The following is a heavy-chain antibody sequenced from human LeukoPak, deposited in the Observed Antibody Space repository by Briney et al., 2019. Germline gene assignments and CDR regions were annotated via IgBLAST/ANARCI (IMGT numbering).Heavy chain of an antibody. V-gene: IGHV3-21*01. J-gene: IGHJ3*02. Sequence: GGSLRLSCAASGFTFSSYSMNWVRQAPGKGLEWVSSISSSSYIYYADSVKGRFTISRDNAKNSLYLQMNSLRAEDTAVYYCARDVGLRFLEWLLSDAFDIWGQGTMVTVSS. D-gene: IGHD3-3*01. CDR2: ISSSSYI. CDR3: ARDVGLRFLEWLLSDAFDI. CDR1: GFTFSSYS.